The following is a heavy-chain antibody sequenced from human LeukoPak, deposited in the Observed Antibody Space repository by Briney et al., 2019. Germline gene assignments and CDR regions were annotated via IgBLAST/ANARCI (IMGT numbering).Heavy chain of an antibody. CDR3: ARDKSGSGSYIDY. V-gene: IGHV1-2*02. CDR1: GYTFTGYY. CDR2: INPNSGGT. D-gene: IGHD3-10*01. J-gene: IGHJ4*02. Sequence: ASVKVSCKASGYTFTGYYMHWVRQAPGQGLEWMGWINPNSGGTNYAQKFQGRVTMTRDTSISTAYMELRSLTSDDTAVYYCARDKSGSGSYIDYWGQGTLVTVSS.